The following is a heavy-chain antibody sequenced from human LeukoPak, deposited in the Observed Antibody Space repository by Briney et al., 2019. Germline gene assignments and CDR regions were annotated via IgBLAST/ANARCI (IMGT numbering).Heavy chain of an antibody. D-gene: IGHD3-16*01. V-gene: IGHV4-59*01. CDR3: ARGGHGPYDY. CDR1: GGSISSYY. CDR2: IYYSGST. Sequence: PSETLSLTCSVSGGSISSYYWSWIRQPPGKGLEWIGYIYYSGSTNYNPSLKSRVTISVDTSKNQFSLKLSSVTAADTAVYYCARGGHGPYDYWGQGTLVTVSS. J-gene: IGHJ4*02.